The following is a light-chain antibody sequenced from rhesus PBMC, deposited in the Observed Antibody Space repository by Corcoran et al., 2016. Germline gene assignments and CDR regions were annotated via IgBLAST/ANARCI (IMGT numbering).Light chain of an antibody. CDR2: GAS. J-gene: IGKJ1*01. CDR1: QSVGSS. Sequence: EIVMTQSQATLSLSPGERATLSCRASQSVGSSLAWYQQKPGQAPRLLIYGASSRATGIPDRFSGSGSGTDFTLTISSLEPEDVAVYSCLQLSNLPRTFGQGTRVEIK. CDR3: LQLSNLPRT. V-gene: IGKV3-24*04.